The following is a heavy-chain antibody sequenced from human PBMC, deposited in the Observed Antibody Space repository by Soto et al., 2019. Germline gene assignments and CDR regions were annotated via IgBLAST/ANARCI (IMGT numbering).Heavy chain of an antibody. CDR3: ARAVPAAKGWFDS. Sequence: QVELVESGGGVVQPGGSLRLACAASGFTFSSYGMHWVRQAPGKGLEWVAVIWFDGSKEFYAASVEGRFTISRDNSKNMVYLEMNSPRDVDTPVYYCARAVPAAKGWFDSWGQGTLVTVSS. CDR1: GFTFSSYG. CDR2: IWFDGSKE. D-gene: IGHD2-2*01. V-gene: IGHV3-33*01. J-gene: IGHJ5*01.